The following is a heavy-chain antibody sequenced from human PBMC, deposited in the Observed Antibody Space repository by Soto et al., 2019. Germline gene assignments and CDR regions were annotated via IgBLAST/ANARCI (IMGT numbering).Heavy chain of an antibody. CDR3: ARGSMVRGVMAFDY. V-gene: IGHV3-30-3*01. CDR2: ISYDGSNK. D-gene: IGHD3-10*01. J-gene: IGHJ4*02. CDR1: GFTFSSYA. Sequence: QVQLVESGGGVVQPGRSLRLSCAASGFTFSSYAMHWVRQAPGKGLEWVAVISYDGSNKFYADSVKGRFTISRDNSKNTLYLQMNSLRAEDTAVYYCARGSMVRGVMAFDYWGQGTLVTVSS.